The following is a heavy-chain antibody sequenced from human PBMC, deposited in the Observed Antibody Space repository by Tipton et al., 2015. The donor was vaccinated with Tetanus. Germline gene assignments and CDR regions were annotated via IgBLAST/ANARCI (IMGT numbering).Heavy chain of an antibody. CDR1: GGSVRSGDYD. D-gene: IGHD5-12*01. V-gene: IGHV4-61*08. J-gene: IGHJ4*02. Sequence: TLSLTCTVSGGSVRSGDYDWNWIRQPPGKGLEWIGYVHYSGRTNKSPSLKSRVTLSIDKSKNQFSLRLTSVTAADTAVYYCARANNDYPKKGPFDYWGQGARVIVPS. CDR2: VHYSGRT. CDR3: ARANNDYPKKGPFDY.